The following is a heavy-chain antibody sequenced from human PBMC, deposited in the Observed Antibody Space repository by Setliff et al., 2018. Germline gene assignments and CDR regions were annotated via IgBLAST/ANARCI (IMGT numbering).Heavy chain of an antibody. CDR3: ARYIPSAGCFDP. J-gene: IGHJ5*02. V-gene: IGHV4-61*02. D-gene: IGHD2-21*01. CDR1: GDSITSGSDY. Sequence: SETLSLTCTVSGDSITSGSDYWSWIRQPAGKGLEWIGRIYTTGNTNYNPSLKSRVTISVDTSKKQFSLMLTSVTAADTAVYYCARYIPSAGCFDPWGQGALVTVSS. CDR2: IYTTGNT.